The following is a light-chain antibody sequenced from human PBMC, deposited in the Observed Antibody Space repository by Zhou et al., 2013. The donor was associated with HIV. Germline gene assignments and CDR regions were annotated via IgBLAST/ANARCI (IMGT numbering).Light chain of an antibody. J-gene: IGKJ4*01. Sequence: EIVLTQSPGTLSLSPGEGATLSCRASHTISANYLAWYQQKPGQAPRLLVYGASTGATGIPDRFTGSGSGTDFTLTFTTLGPEDFATYYCQQYYSYPVTFGGGTKVEIK. CDR2: GAS. V-gene: IGKV3-20*01. CDR3: QQYYSYPVT. CDR1: HTISANY.